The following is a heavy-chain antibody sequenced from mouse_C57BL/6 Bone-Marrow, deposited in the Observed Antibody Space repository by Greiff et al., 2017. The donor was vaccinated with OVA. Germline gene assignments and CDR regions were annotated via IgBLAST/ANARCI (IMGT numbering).Heavy chain of an antibody. CDR1: GFTFTDYY. CDR3: ARYKGYFDV. J-gene: IGHJ1*03. Sequence: EVQLQESGGGLVQPGGSLSLSCAASGFTFTDYYMSWVRQPPGKALEWLGFIRNKANGYTTEYSASVKGRFTISRDNSQSILYLQMNALRAEDSATYYCARYKGYFDVWGTGTTVTVSS. CDR2: IRNKANGYTT. V-gene: IGHV7-3*01.